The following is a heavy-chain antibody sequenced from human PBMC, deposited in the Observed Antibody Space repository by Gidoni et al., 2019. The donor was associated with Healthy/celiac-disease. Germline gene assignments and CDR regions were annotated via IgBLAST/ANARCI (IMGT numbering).Heavy chain of an antibody. Sequence: EVQLVESGGGLVKPGGSLRLSCAASGFTFRSYSMNWVRQAPGKGLEWVSSISSSSSYIYYADSVKGRFTISRDNAKNSLYLQMNSLRAEDTAVYYCARLQGQWLTIDYWGQGTLVTVSS. J-gene: IGHJ4*02. D-gene: IGHD6-19*01. CDR2: ISSSSSYI. V-gene: IGHV3-21*01. CDR3: ARLQGQWLTIDY. CDR1: GFTFRSYS.